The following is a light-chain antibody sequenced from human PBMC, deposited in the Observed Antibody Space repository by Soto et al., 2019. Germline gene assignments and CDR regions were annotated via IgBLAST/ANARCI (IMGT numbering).Light chain of an antibody. V-gene: IGKV3-15*01. J-gene: IGKJ5*01. Sequence: EIVMTQSPATLSLSPGERATLSCRASQSVSSNVAWYQQIPGQTPRLLIYGASTRATGIPVRFSGSGSGTDFTLTISCLQSEDFATYYCQQYYSYPPYTFGQGTRLEIK. CDR3: QQYYSYPPYT. CDR1: QSVSSN. CDR2: GAS.